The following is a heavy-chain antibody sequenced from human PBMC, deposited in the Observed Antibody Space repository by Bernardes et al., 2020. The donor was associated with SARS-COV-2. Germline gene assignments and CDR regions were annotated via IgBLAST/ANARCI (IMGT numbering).Heavy chain of an antibody. J-gene: IGHJ6*03. D-gene: IGHD2-2*02. Sequence: ASEKVSCKASGYTFTGYYMHWVRQAPGQGLEWMGWVNPNSGGTNYAQKFQGRVTMTRDTSISTAYMELSRLRSDDTAVYYCAREGGEDIVVVPAAILYYYYYMDVWGKGTTVTVSS. CDR1: GYTFTGYY. CDR3: AREGGEDIVVVPAAILYYYYYMDV. CDR2: VNPNSGGT. V-gene: IGHV1-2*02.